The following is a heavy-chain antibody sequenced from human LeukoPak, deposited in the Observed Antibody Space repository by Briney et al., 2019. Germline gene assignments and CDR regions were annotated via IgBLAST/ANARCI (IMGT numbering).Heavy chain of an antibody. J-gene: IGHJ4*02. V-gene: IGHV3-33*01. CDR2: IWYDGSNK. D-gene: IGHD3-3*01. CDR1: GFTFSSYG. Sequence: PGRSLRLSCAASGFTFSSYGMHWVRQAPGKGLEWVAVIWYDGSNKYYADSVKGRFIISRDNSKNTLYLQMNSLRAEDTAVYYCARGDDFWSGSQEPTLDYWGQGTLVTVSS. CDR3: ARGDDFWSGSQEPTLDY.